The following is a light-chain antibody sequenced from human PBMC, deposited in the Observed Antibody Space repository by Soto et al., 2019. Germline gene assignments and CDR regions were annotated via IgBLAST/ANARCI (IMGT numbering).Light chain of an antibody. CDR2: GAS. CDR3: QTYNSFSRFN. J-gene: IGKJ3*01. Sequence: DIQMTQSPSSLSASVGDRVTITCRASQGISNYLAWYQQKPGKVPNLRLYGASTLQSGVPSRYSGSGSLTDFNLTISSLQPEDVATYYCQTYNSFSRFNFGPGTKVDIK. V-gene: IGKV1-27*01. CDR1: QGISNY.